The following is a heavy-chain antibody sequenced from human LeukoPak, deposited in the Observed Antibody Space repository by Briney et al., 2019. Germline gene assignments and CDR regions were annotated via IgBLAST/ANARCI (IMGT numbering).Heavy chain of an antibody. CDR2: ISGTSGTI. CDR3: AKRLGDQRAFDY. V-gene: IGHV3-23*01. J-gene: IGHJ4*02. Sequence: GGSLRLSCAASGFTFSNYAMSWVRQDPGKRLEWVSGISGTSGTINYADPVKGRFTISRDNSKNTVSLKMNSLRAEDTAVYYCAKRLGDQRAFDYWGQGALVTVSS. D-gene: IGHD2-21*02. CDR1: GFTFSNYA.